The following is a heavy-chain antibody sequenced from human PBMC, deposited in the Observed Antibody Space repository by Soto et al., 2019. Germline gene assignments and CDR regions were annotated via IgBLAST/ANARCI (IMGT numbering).Heavy chain of an antibody. CDR1: GGSISNYY. CDR3: ARWHSSSGYYGMDV. CDR2: IYYSGST. J-gene: IGHJ6*02. Sequence: PSETLSLTCTVSGGSISNYYWSWIRQPPGKGLEWIAYIYYSGSTNYNPSFKSRVIVSVDTSRNQFSLKLNSLTAADTAVYYCARWHSSSGYYGMDVWGQGTTVTVS. V-gene: IGHV4-59*01. D-gene: IGHD6-25*01.